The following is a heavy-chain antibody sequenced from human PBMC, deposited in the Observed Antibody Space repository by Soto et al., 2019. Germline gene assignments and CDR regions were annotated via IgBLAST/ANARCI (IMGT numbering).Heavy chain of an antibody. J-gene: IGHJ4*02. CDR1: GFTFSSYS. Sequence: SGVSLRLSCAASGFTFSSYSMNWVRQAPGKGLEWVSSISSSSSYIYYADSVKGRLTISRDNAKNSLYLQMNSLRAEDTAVYYCARDPIAARRDFDYWRQGTLVTVSS. CDR3: ARDPIAARRDFDY. D-gene: IGHD6-6*01. CDR2: ISSSSSYI. V-gene: IGHV3-21*01.